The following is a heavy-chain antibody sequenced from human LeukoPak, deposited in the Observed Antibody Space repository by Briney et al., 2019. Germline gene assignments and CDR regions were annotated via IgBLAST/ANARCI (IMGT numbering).Heavy chain of an antibody. CDR2: ISTYDGNT. Sequence: ASVKVSCKASGYTFPTYALAWVRQAPGQGLEWMGWISTYDGNTKFAQKFQGRVTLTADTSTSTAYMELRSLGFDDTAVYYCARVGATFVDVPEPSHYFEYWGQGTLVTVSS. D-gene: IGHD1-26*01. CDR3: ARVGATFVDVPEPSHYFEY. CDR1: GYTFPTYA. V-gene: IGHV1-18*01. J-gene: IGHJ4*02.